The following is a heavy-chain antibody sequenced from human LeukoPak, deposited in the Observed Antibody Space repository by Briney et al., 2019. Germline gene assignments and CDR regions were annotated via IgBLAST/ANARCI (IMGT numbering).Heavy chain of an antibody. J-gene: IGHJ4*02. V-gene: IGHV4-59*08. D-gene: IGHD6-6*01. CDR2: INYSGST. CDR3: ARRGSSLDQ. Sequence: TPSETLSLTCTVSGGSISGYYWSWIRQPPGKGLEWIGYINYSGSTNYNPSIKSRVTISVDTSKNQFSLKLSSVTAADTAVYYCARRGSSLDQWGQGTLVTVSS. CDR1: GGSISGYY.